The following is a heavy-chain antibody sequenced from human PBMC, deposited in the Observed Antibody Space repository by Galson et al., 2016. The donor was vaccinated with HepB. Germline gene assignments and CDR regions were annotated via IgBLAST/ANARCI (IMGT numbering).Heavy chain of an antibody. V-gene: IGHV3-23*01. CDR2: VTGSGGRA. J-gene: IGHJ4*02. D-gene: IGHD3-10*01. CDR3: ARGEGEYGSGSNFDS. Sequence: SLRLSCAASGFTFSKRAMSWVRQAPGKGLEWVSAVTGSGGRAYYADKMKGRFTAARDNSKDTLYLYMSSLRVEDTAIYYCARGEGEYGSGSNFDSWGQGTLVIVSS. CDR1: GFTFSKRA.